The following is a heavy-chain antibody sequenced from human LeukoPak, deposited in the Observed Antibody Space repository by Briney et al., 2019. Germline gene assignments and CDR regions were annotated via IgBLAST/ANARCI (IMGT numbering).Heavy chain of an antibody. V-gene: IGHV1-69*06. D-gene: IGHD2-2*01. CDR3: ARGRVPAAMPFDY. CDR1: GGTFSSYA. J-gene: IGHJ4*02. Sequence: SVKVSCKASGGTFSSYAISWVRQAPGQGLEWMGGIIPIFGTANYAQKLQGRVTITADKSTSTAYMELSSLRSEDTAVYYCARGRVPAAMPFDYWGQGTLVTVSS. CDR2: IIPIFGTA.